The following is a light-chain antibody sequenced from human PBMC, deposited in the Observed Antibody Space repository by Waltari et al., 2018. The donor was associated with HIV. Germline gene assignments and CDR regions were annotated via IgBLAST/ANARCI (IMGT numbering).Light chain of an antibody. J-gene: IGLJ3*02. CDR2: EFT. CDR1: SSDVGSYNL. Sequence: QSALTQPASVSGSPGQSITISCTGTSSDVGSYNLVSWYQQHPGKAPKIMIYEFTKRPSGVSNRFSGSKSGNTAALTISGLQAEDEADYYCNSYATGSAWVFGGGTKLTVL. V-gene: IGLV2-23*02. CDR3: NSYATGSAWV.